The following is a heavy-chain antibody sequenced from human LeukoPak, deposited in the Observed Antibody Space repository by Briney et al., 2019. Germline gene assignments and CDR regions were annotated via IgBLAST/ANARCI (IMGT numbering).Heavy chain of an antibody. CDR2: ISYDGSNK. V-gene: IGHV3-30*03. Sequence: PGRSLRLSCAASGFTFSSYGMHWVRQAPGKGLEWVAVISYDGSNKYYADSVKGRFTTSRDNSKNTLYLQMNSLRAEDTAVYYCARDRGVDYRIAAPAGYWGQGTLVTVSS. CDR3: ARDRGVDYRIAAPAGY. CDR1: GFTFSSYG. D-gene: IGHD6-6*01. J-gene: IGHJ4*02.